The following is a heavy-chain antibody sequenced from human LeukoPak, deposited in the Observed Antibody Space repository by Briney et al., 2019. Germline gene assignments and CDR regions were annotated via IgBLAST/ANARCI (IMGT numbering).Heavy chain of an antibody. CDR1: GGSIRSTSYS. D-gene: IGHD3-22*01. CDR2: IYYSGST. CDR3: ARGSRKHSYYYDSSGSYSLGY. J-gene: IGHJ4*02. Sequence: SETLSLTCTVSGGSIRSTSYSWAWIRQPPGKGLEWIGGIYYSGSTYDNPSLKSRLTISVDTSNHQLPLQLSPVTAADTAVSYCARGSRKHSYYYDSSGSYSLGYWGQGTLVPVSS. V-gene: IGHV4-39*06.